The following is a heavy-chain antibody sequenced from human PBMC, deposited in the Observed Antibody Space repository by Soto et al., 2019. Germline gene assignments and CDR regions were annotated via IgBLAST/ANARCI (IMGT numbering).Heavy chain of an antibody. V-gene: IGHV4-39*01. CDR2: IYYSGST. CDR1: GGSISSSSYY. Sequence: QLQLQESGPGLVKPSETLSLTCTVSGGSISSSSYYWGWIRQPPGKGLEWIGSIYYSGSTYYNPSLNSRVTISVDTSKNQFSLNLSSVTAADTAVYYCARHDNSGLRYCSGGSCYGRGALDIWGQGTMVTVSS. D-gene: IGHD2-15*01. CDR3: ARHDNSGLRYCSGGSCYGRGALDI. J-gene: IGHJ3*02.